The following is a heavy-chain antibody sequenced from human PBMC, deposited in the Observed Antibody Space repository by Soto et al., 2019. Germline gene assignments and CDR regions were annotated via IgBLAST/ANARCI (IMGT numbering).Heavy chain of an antibody. V-gene: IGHV3-30-3*01. CDR2: ISYDESNK. Sequence: QVQLVESGGGVVQPGRSLRLSCAASGFTFSSYPMHWVRQAPGKGLEWVAFISYDESNKYYADSVKGRFTISRDNSKNTLYLQMNSLRAEDTAVYYCARVRGSSWYEGAFDSWGQGTMVTVSS. J-gene: IGHJ3*02. CDR1: GFTFSSYP. CDR3: ARVRGSSWYEGAFDS. D-gene: IGHD6-13*01.